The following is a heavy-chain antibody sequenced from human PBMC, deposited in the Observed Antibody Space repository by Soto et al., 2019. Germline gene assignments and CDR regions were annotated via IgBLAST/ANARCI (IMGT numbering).Heavy chain of an antibody. CDR2: VYYSGST. J-gene: IGHJ6*02. D-gene: IGHD5-18*01. CDR1: GGSVSSGRYY. Sequence: QVQLQESGPGLVKPSETLSLTCTVSGGSVSSGRYYWSWIRQPPGKGLEWIGYVYYSGSTNYNPSLKSRVTISIDTSKNQFSLKLSSVTAADTAVYYCARAPPDKYSYGAGHYYYGMDVWGQGTTVTVSS. V-gene: IGHV4-61*01. CDR3: ARAPPDKYSYGAGHYYYGMDV.